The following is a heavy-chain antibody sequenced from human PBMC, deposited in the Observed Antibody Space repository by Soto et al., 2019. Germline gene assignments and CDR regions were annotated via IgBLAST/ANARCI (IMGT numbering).Heavy chain of an antibody. CDR3: AKDPSWQGGGYYYYGMDV. V-gene: IGHV3-30*18. J-gene: IGHJ6*02. CDR1: GFTFSSYG. CDR2: ISYDGRNK. Sequence: QVQLVESGGGVVQPGRSLRLSCAASGFTFSSYGMHWVRQAPGKGLEWVAVISYDGRNKYYADSAKGRFTISRDNSKNTLYLQMNSLRAEDTAVYYWAKDPSWQGGGYYYYGMDVWGQGTTVTVSS. D-gene: IGHD1-26*01.